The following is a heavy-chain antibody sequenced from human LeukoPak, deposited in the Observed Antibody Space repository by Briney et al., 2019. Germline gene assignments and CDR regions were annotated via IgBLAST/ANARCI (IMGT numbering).Heavy chain of an antibody. J-gene: IGHJ4*02. CDR1: GGSVSPYL. Sequence: SETLSLTCTFSGGSVSPYLWTWIRQPPGKGLEWIGFIYSSGSSNYNPSLLSRVTIPIDTSQNQLSLNLRSIIAPDTAVYYCARVHTSSLDFWGGPRGDRPYYIDYWGQGILVTVSS. D-gene: IGHD3-3*01. CDR2: IYSSGSS. CDR3: ARVHTSSLDFWGGPRGDRPYYIDY. V-gene: IGHV4-59*02.